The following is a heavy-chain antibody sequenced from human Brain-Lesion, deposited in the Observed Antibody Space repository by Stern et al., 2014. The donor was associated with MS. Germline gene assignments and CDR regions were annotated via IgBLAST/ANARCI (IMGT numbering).Heavy chain of an antibody. J-gene: IGHJ6*02. CDR2: IFNVGSP. CDR3: ARGRVVPGFQYYATDV. D-gene: IGHD2-2*01. V-gene: IGHV4-61*02. CDR1: GGSISSGGYY. Sequence: VQLLQSGPGLVKPSQTLSLSCTVSGGSISSGGYYWSWIRQPAGKGLEWIGRIFNVGSPSHNPPPKSRVPKPIATPKTHFPLGLTPMTAADTAVYYCARGRVVPGFQYYATDVWGQGTTVIVSS.